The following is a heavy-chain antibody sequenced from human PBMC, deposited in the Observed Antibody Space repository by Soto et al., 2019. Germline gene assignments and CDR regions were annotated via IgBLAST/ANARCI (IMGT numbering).Heavy chain of an antibody. CDR2: IYPGDSDT. CDR3: ARRGFWSGYNWFDP. V-gene: IGHV5-51*01. D-gene: IGHD3-3*01. J-gene: IGHJ5*02. Sequence: QVPGKGLEWMGIIYPGDSDTRYSPSFQGQVTISADKSISTAYLQWSSLKASDTAMYYCARRGFWSGYNWFDPWGQGTLVTVSS.